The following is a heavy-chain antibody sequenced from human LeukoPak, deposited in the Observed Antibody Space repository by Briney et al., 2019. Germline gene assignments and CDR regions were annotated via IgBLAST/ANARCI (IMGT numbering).Heavy chain of an antibody. CDR2: INNDGSDT. Sequence: GGSLRLSCAASGFIFSSHWMHWVRQAPGKGLVWVSRINNDGSDTTYADSVKGRFTISRDNAKNTLYLQMNSLRAEDTAVYYCARGLVGPDCWGQGTLVTVSS. V-gene: IGHV3-74*01. CDR3: ARGLVGPDC. D-gene: IGHD2-8*02. CDR1: GFIFSSHW. J-gene: IGHJ4*02.